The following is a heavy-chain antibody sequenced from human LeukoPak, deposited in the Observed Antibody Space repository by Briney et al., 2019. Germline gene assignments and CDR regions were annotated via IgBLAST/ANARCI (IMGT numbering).Heavy chain of an antibody. D-gene: IGHD6-13*01. CDR1: GFTFSDHY. CDR3: ASPAAGANFDY. J-gene: IGHJ4*02. V-gene: IGHV3-11*03. CDR2: ISSIGSYT. Sequence: GGSLRLSCAASGFTFSDHYMSWIRQAPGQGLEWVSYISSIGSYTNYADSVKGRFTVSRDNAKNSLYLQMNSLRVEDTAVYYCASPAAGANFDYWGQGTLVTVSS.